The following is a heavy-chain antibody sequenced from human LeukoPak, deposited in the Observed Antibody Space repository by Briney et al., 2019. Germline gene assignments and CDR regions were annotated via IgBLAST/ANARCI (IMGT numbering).Heavy chain of an antibody. J-gene: IGHJ4*02. CDR3: ARLSAL. Sequence: ASVKVSCKASGYTFSDYYIHWIRQASGQGLEWMGWFNPKDGETKYAQRSQGRLTITMDTSIDTVYMELRSLSYDDTAVYYCARLSALWGQGTLVTVSS. V-gene: IGHV1-2*02. CDR1: GYTFSDYY. CDR2: FNPKDGET.